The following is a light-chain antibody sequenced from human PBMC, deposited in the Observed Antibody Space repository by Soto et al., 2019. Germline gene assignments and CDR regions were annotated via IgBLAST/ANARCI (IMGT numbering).Light chain of an antibody. CDR3: QQTFNLPWT. CDR1: ESIGEY. V-gene: IGKV1-39*01. CDR2: TAS. Sequence: DIPMTQSPSSLSASVGDRVTFTCRANESIGEYLNWFQKKPGKAPKLLMYTASSLQSGVLSRFSASGSGTDFTLTISSVDPEDFAAYYCQQTFNLPWTFGQGTTMEIK. J-gene: IGKJ1*01.